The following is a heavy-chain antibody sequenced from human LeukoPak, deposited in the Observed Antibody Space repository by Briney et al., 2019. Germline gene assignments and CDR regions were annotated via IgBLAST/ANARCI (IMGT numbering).Heavy chain of an antibody. CDR3: AGATATGTGRAFHY. Sequence: SETLSLTCAVYGESITAYYWTWIRQPPGKRLEWIGEVRHSGSTNYNPSLKSRVTMSVDMSKNQFSLKLNSVTAAGTAVYYCAGATATGTGRAFHYWAQGNLVPVSS. D-gene: IGHD3-10*01. J-gene: IGHJ4*02. V-gene: IGHV4-34*01. CDR1: GESITAYY. CDR2: VRHSGST.